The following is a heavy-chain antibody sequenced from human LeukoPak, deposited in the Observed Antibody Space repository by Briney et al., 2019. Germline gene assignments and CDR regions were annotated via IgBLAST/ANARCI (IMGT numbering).Heavy chain of an antibody. CDR2: ISSSGSTI. CDR3: AKDRIQLWFKGGSFDY. CDR1: GFTFSSYE. Sequence: PGGSLRLSCAASGFTFSSYEMNWVRQAPGKGLEWVSYISSSGSTIYYADSVKGRFTISRDNAKNTLYLQMNSLRAEDTAVYYCAKDRIQLWFKGGSFDYWGQGTLVTVSS. D-gene: IGHD5-18*01. J-gene: IGHJ4*02. V-gene: IGHV3-48*03.